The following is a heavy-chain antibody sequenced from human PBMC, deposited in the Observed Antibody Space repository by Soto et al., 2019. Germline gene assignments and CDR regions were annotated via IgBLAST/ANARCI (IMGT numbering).Heavy chain of an antibody. CDR3: AKYLVVVVASTPDV. V-gene: IGHV3-23*01. Sequence: EVQLLESGGGLVQPGGSLRLSCAASGFTFSSYAMRWVRQAPGKGLEWVSAISGSGGSTYYADSVKGRFTISRDNSKTSLYLQMNSLIADDTAVYYCAKYLVVVVASTPDVWGQGTLVTVSS. CDR1: GFTFSSYA. CDR2: ISGSGGST. D-gene: IGHD2-15*01. J-gene: IGHJ4*02.